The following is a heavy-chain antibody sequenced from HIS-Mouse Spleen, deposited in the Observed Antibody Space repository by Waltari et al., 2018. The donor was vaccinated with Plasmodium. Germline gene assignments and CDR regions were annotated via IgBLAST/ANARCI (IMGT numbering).Heavy chain of an antibody. D-gene: IGHD3-16*01. CDR2: IYYSGST. CDR3: ARVGRRIWGAFDI. V-gene: IGHV4-59*01. J-gene: IGHJ3*02. CDR1: GGSIRSYY. Sequence: QVQLQESGPGLVKPSETLSLTCTVSGGSIRSYYWSWIRQPPGKGLEWIGYIYYSGSTNYNPSRKSRVTISVDTSKNQFSLKLSSVNAADTAVYYCARVGRRIWGAFDIWGQGTMVTDSS.